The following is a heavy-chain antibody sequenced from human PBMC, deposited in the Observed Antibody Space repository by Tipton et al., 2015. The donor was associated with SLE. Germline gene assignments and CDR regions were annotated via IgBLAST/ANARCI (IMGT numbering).Heavy chain of an antibody. D-gene: IGHD2-15*01. CDR3: ARTLGVGYCSGGACFEPFDS. Sequence: TLSLTCSVSGASISRNFWGWIRQPPGKGLEWIAYFYYSGGTYYNPSLKSRVTMSVDTSKNQFSLKLSSVTAVDTAVYYCARTLGVGYCSGGACFEPFDSWGQGTLVTVSS. J-gene: IGHJ4*02. V-gene: IGHV4-28*01. CDR1: GASISRNF. CDR2: FYYSGGT.